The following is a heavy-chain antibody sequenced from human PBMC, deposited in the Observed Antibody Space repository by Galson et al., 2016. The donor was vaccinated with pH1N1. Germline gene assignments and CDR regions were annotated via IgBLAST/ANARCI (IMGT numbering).Heavy chain of an antibody. Sequence: TLSLTCTVSGGSISSGGYYWSWIRQHPGKGLEWIGYIYYSGSTYFNPSLKSRVIMSVDTSKNQFSLNLSSVTAADTAVYYCVRAYYDSSPRNWFDPWGQGTLVTVSS. V-gene: IGHV4-31*03. D-gene: IGHD3-22*01. J-gene: IGHJ5*02. CDR2: IYYSGST. CDR3: VRAYYDSSPRNWFDP. CDR1: GGSISSGGYY.